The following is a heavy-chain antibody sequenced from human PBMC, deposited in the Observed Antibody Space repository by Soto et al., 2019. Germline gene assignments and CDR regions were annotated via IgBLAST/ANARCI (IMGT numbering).Heavy chain of an antibody. Sequence: SVKVSGKASGGTFSSYFISWVRQAPGQGLEWMGGIIPIFGTANYAQKFQGRVTITADESTSTAYMELSSLRSEDTAVYYCARDRGYCSSTSCYGNFDYWGQGTLVTVSS. CDR3: ARDRGYCSSTSCYGNFDY. V-gene: IGHV1-69*13. D-gene: IGHD2-2*03. CDR1: GGTFSSYF. J-gene: IGHJ4*02. CDR2: IIPIFGTA.